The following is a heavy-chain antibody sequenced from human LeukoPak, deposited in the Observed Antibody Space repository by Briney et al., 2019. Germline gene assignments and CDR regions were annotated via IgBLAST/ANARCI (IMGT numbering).Heavy chain of an antibody. Sequence: PGGSLRLSCAASGFTFSSYSMNWVRQAPGKGLEWVSSISSSSSYIYYADSVKGRFTISRDNAKNSLYLQMNSLRAEDTAVYYCASPVVTAQFDAFDIWGQGTMVTVSS. J-gene: IGHJ3*02. V-gene: IGHV3-21*01. CDR1: GFTFSSYS. CDR3: ASPVVTAQFDAFDI. CDR2: ISSSSSYI. D-gene: IGHD2-21*02.